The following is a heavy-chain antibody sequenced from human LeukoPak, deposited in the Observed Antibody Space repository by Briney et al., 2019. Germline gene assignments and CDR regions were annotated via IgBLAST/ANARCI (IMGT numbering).Heavy chain of an antibody. CDR3: ARRAIAEGFDY. Sequence: GGSLRLSCAASGFTFNDYAMTWVRQAPGKGLEWVSYISSSGRTIYYADSVKGRFTISRDSARNSLDLQMNSLRVEDTAVYYCARRAIAEGFDYWGQGTLVTVSS. D-gene: IGHD6-13*01. CDR2: ISSSGRTI. CDR1: GFTFNDYA. V-gene: IGHV3-48*03. J-gene: IGHJ4*02.